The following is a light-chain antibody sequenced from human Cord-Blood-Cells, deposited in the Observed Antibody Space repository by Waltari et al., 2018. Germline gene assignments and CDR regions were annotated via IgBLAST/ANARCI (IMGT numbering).Light chain of an antibody. V-gene: IGLV3-25*03. CDR2: KDS. CDR3: QSADSSGTYDWV. Sequence: SYELTQPPSVSVHPGQTARITCSGDALPKQYSHWSQQKPGQAAVLVIYKDSERPSGIPGRFSGSSSGTTVTLTISGVQAEDEADYYCQSADSSGTYDWVFGGGTKLTVL. J-gene: IGLJ3*02. CDR1: ALPKQY.